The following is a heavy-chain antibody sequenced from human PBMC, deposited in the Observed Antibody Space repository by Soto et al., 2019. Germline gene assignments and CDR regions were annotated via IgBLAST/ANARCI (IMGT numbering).Heavy chain of an antibody. CDR3: ARHDEYCSGGSCWFYFDY. CDR1: GGSISSSSYY. V-gene: IGHV4-39*01. CDR2: IYYSGST. D-gene: IGHD2-15*01. Sequence: QLQLQESGPGLVKPSETLSLTCTVSGGSISSSSYYWGWIRQPPGKGLEWIGSIYYSGSTYYNPSLKSRVTISVDTSKNQFSLKLSSVTAADTAVYYCARHDEYCSGGSCWFYFDYWGQGTLVTVSS. J-gene: IGHJ4*02.